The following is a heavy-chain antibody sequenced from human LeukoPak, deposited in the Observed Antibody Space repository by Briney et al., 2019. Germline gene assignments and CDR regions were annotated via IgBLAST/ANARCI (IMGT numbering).Heavy chain of an antibody. CDR2: INHSGST. CDR1: GGSFSGYY. Sequence: SETLSLTCAVYGGSFSGYYWSWIRQPPGKGLEWIGEINHSGSTNYNPSLKSRVTISVDTSKNQFSLKLSSVTAADTAVYYCARLSLGSYRSHYYYYYYMDVWGKGTTVTISS. J-gene: IGHJ6*03. D-gene: IGHD3-16*02. CDR3: ARLSLGSYRSHYYYYYYMDV. V-gene: IGHV4-34*01.